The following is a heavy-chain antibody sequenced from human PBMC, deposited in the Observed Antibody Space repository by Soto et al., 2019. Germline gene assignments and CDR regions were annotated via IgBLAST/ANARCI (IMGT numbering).Heavy chain of an antibody. CDR1: GFTFDDYS. D-gene: IGHD2-15*01. V-gene: IGHV3-9*01. Sequence: GGSLRLSCAASGFTFDDYSMHWVRQAPGKGLEWVSGISWNSGSIDYADSVKGRFTISRDNAKKSLYLQMNSLRAEDTALYYCAKLDRYCSGARCYSGWFDPWGQGTLVTVSS. J-gene: IGHJ5*02. CDR2: ISWNSGSI. CDR3: AKLDRYCSGARCYSGWFDP.